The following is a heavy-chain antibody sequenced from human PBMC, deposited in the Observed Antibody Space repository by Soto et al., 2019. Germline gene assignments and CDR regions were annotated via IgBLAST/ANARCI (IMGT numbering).Heavy chain of an antibody. CDR1: GYSFAGYW. CDR2: IDPSDSQT. J-gene: IGHJ4*02. Sequence: GESLKISCKGSGYSFAGYWITWVRQKPGKGLEWMGRIDPSDSQTYYSPSFRGHVTIPVTKSITTVFLQWSSLRASDTAMYYCARQIYDSDTGPNFQYYFDSWSQGTPVTVSS. CDR3: ARQIYDSDTGPNFQYYFDS. V-gene: IGHV5-10-1*01. D-gene: IGHD3-22*01.